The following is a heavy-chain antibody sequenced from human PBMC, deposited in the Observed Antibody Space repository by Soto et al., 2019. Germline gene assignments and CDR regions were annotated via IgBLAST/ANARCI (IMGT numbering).Heavy chain of an antibody. CDR2: VSGSGDST. Sequence: GGSLRLSCAASGFTFSSYAMNWVRQVPGKGLEWVSSVSGSGDSTYYADSVKGRFTISRDTSKNTLYLQMNSLRAEDTAIYYCAKSESNNSGFYWGQGTLVTVSS. V-gene: IGHV3-23*01. J-gene: IGHJ4*02. CDR1: GFTFSSYA. CDR3: AKSESNNSGFY. D-gene: IGHD1-20*01.